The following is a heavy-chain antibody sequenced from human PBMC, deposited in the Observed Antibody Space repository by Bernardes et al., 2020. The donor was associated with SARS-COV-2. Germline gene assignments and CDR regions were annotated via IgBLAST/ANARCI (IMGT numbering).Heavy chain of an antibody. J-gene: IGHJ4*02. Sequence: GESLKISCKGSGYSFTSYWIGWVRQMPGKGLEWMGIIYPGDSDTRYSPSFQGQVTISADKSISTAYLQWSSLKASDTAMYYCARRVTRGYGRGNYFDYWGQGTLVTVSS. CDR3: ARRVTRGYGRGNYFDY. D-gene: IGHD3-22*01. V-gene: IGHV5-51*01. CDR2: IYPGDSDT. CDR1: GYSFTSYW.